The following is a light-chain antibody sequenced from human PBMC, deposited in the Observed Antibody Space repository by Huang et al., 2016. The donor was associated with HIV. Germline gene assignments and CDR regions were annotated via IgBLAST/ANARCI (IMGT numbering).Light chain of an antibody. J-gene: IGKJ5*01. Sequence: EIVMTQSQATLSVSPGERATLSCRASQSISSKLAWYPQKPGQAPRLLIYDASSRATGFPDRVRGSGSGTEFTLTISTLQSDDFAVYYCQQYYNWPPITFGQGTRLEIK. CDR2: DAS. CDR3: QQYYNWPPIT. V-gene: IGKV3-15*01. CDR1: QSISSK.